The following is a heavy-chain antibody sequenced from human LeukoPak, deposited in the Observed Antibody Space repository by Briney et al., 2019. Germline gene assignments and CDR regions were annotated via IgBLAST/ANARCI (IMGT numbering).Heavy chain of an antibody. D-gene: IGHD2-21*02. V-gene: IGHV4-61*02. Sequence: PSETLSLTCSVSGDSIGSGRYYWTWIRQPAGKGLQWIGRLYTNENTNYNPSLESRVSISVDTSKTQFFLKLTSVTAADTAVYFCARGVVTDDYYMDVWGKGTAITVSS. CDR3: ARGVVTDDYYMDV. J-gene: IGHJ6*03. CDR2: LYTNENT. CDR1: GDSIGSGRYY.